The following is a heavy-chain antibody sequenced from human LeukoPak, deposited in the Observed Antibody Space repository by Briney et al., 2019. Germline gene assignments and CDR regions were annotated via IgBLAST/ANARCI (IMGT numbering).Heavy chain of an antibody. V-gene: IGHV3-30*18. CDR1: GFSFSTYA. Sequence: GRSLRLSCAASGFSFSTYAMHWVRQAPGKGLEWVAVIWYDGSNKYYADSVKGRFTISRDNSKNTLYLQMNSLRAEDTAVYYCAKDRGRIVYSYGNGYYGMDVWGQGTTVTVSS. CDR3: AKDRGRIVYSYGNGYYGMDV. D-gene: IGHD5-18*01. J-gene: IGHJ6*02. CDR2: IWYDGSNK.